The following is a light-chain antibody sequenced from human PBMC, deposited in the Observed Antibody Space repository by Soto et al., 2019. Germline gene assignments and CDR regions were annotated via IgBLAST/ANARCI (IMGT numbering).Light chain of an antibody. CDR3: QSYESSLSGWV. CDR1: SSNIGAGYD. J-gene: IGLJ3*02. CDR2: GNS. V-gene: IGLV1-40*01. Sequence: QSVLTQPPSVSGAPGQRVTIPCTGSSSNIGAGYDVHWYQQLPGTAPKLLIYGNSNRPSGVPDRFSGSKSGTSASLAITGLRAEDEADYYCQSYESSLSGWVFGGGTKLTVL.